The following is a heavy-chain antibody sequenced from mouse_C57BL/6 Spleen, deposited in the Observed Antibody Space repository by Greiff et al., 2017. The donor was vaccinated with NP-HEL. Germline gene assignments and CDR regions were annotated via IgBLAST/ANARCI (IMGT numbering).Heavy chain of an antibody. Sequence: VQLQQSGAELVKPGASVKLSCTASGFNIKDYYMHWVKQSTEQGLEWIGRIDPEDGETKDAPKLQGKATITADTSSNTVYLQLRSLTSEDTAVYYCALPTTVVATDAMDCWGKGTSVTVSS. J-gene: IGHJ4*01. D-gene: IGHD1-1*01. V-gene: IGHV14-2*01. CDR1: GFNIKDYY. CDR3: ALPTTVVATDAMDC. CDR2: IDPEDGET.